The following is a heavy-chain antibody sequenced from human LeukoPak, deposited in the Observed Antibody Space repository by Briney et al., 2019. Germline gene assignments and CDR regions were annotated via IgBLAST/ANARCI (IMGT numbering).Heavy chain of an antibody. J-gene: IGHJ4*02. V-gene: IGHV1-69*05. Sequence: RGASVKVSCKASGGTFSSYAISWVRQAPGQGLEWMGGIIPIFGTANYAQKFQGRVTMTRNTSISTAYMELSSLRSEDTAVYYCARVTRLSGWYQMGYWGQGTLVTVSS. D-gene: IGHD6-19*01. CDR2: IIPIFGTA. CDR1: GGTFSSYA. CDR3: ARVTRLSGWYQMGY.